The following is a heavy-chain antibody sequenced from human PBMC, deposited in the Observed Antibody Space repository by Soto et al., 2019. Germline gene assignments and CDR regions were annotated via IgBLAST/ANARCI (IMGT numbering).Heavy chain of an antibody. Sequence: WTWIRQSPEKGLEWIGEVNHSGTTYYNPSHKTRVTISVHTPKNQFSLKMSSVTAADTAVYYCARGIGYCSSINCYSSRRLRFDSWGQGTLVTVSS. CDR3: ARGIGYCSSINCYSSRRLRFDS. CDR2: VNHSGTT. V-gene: IGHV4-34*01. D-gene: IGHD2-2*01. J-gene: IGHJ4*02.